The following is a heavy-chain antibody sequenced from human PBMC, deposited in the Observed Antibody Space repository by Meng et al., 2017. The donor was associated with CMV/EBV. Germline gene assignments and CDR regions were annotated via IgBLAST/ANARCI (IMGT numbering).Heavy chain of an antibody. D-gene: IGHD6-6*01. CDR1: GGSCSSYA. V-gene: IGHV1-69*01. Sequence: GAGGKKPGSSVKASCKASGGSCSSYAISWVRQAPGQGLEWMGGIIPIFGTANYAQKFQGRVTITADESTSTAYMELSSLRSEDTAVYYCARDYSGIAARPGFDPWGQGTLVTVSS. J-gene: IGHJ5*02. CDR2: IIPIFGTA. CDR3: ARDYSGIAARPGFDP.